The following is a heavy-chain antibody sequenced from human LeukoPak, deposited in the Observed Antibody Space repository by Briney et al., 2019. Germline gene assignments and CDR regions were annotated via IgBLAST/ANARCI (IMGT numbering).Heavy chain of an antibody. Sequence: PSQTLSLTCTVSGGSISSGGYYWSWIRQHPGKGLEWIGYIYYSGSTYYNPSLKSRVTISVDASKNQFSLKLSSVTAADTAVYYCARQTGGVAGALNFDYWGQGTLVTVSS. CDR2: IYYSGST. D-gene: IGHD6-19*01. V-gene: IGHV4-31*03. J-gene: IGHJ4*02. CDR1: GGSISSGGYY. CDR3: ARQTGGVAGALNFDY.